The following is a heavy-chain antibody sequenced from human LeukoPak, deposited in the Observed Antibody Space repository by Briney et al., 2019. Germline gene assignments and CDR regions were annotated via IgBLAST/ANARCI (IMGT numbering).Heavy chain of an antibody. D-gene: IGHD6-19*01. CDR3: AKDRGYSSGWYPFDY. J-gene: IGHJ4*02. V-gene: IGHV3-23*01. CDR2: ISGSGGST. CDR1: GFTFSSYA. Sequence: PGGSLRLSCAASGFTFSSYAMSWVRQAPGKGLEWVSAISGSGGSTYYADSVKGRFTISGDNSKNTLYLQMNSLRAEDTAVYYCAKDRGYSSGWYPFDYWGQGTLVTVSS.